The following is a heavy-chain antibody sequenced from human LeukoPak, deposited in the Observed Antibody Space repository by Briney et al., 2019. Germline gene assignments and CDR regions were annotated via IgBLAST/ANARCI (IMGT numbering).Heavy chain of an antibody. CDR1: RFTFNNYA. Sequence: HPGGSLRLSCAASRFTFNNYAMRWFHQAPGKGLEWVSSIGASGSSTYYADSVKGRFTISRDNSKNTLYLQMNSLRAEDTAVYYCAKDPDGLWSWGQGTLVTVSS. D-gene: IGHD4/OR15-4a*01. V-gene: IGHV3-23*01. J-gene: IGHJ5*02. CDR2: IGASGSST. CDR3: AKDPDGLWS.